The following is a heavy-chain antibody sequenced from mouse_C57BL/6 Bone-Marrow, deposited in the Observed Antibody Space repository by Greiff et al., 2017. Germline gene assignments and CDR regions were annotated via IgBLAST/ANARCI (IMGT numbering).Heavy chain of an antibody. D-gene: IGHD1-1*01. J-gene: IGHJ1*03. Sequence: VKLMESGAELMKPGASVKFSCKATGYTFTGYWIEWVKQRPGHGLEWIGEILPGSGSTNYNEKFKGKATFTADTSSNTAYMQLSSLTTEDSAIYYGARSGHHYGSSYWYFDVWGTGTTVTVSS. CDR1: GYTFTGYW. CDR3: ARSGHHYGSSYWYFDV. V-gene: IGHV1-9*01. CDR2: ILPGSGST.